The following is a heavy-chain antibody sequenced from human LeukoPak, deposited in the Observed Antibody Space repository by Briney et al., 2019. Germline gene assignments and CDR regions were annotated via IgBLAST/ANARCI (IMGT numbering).Heavy chain of an antibody. CDR2: ISSSSSYI. D-gene: IGHD3-3*01. J-gene: IGHJ4*02. CDR1: GFTFGSYS. CDR3: ARDFWCGYSYDY. Sequence: GGSLRLSCAASGFTFGSYSMNWVRQAPGEGLEWVSSISSSSSYIYYADSVKGRFTISRDNAKNSLYLQMNSLRAEDTAVYYCARDFWCGYSYDYWGQGTLVTVSS. V-gene: IGHV3-21*01.